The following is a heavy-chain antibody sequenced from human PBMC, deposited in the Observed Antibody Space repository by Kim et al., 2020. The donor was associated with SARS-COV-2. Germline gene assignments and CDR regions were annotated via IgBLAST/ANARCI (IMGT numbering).Heavy chain of an antibody. CDR2: DST. Sequence: DSTYYADSVQGRFTISRDSSKNTVFLQMNSLRVEDTALYYCARGRGFTTDYWGQGTLVTVS. CDR3: ARGRGFTTDY. D-gene: IGHD6-25*01. V-gene: IGHV3-53*01. J-gene: IGHJ4*02.